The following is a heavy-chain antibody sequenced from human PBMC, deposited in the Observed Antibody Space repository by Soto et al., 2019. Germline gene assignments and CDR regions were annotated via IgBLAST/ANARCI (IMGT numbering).Heavy chain of an antibody. D-gene: IGHD3-22*01. CDR2: IYYGGNT. J-gene: IGHJ4*02. Sequence: QLQLQESGPGLVEPSETLSLTCTVSGGSISSSGHYWGWIRQSPRKGLEWIGRIYYGGNTYYNPSPKRRITITADTSKNELSLKLITVTAADTAVYYCARHWGGQCYESVCPPSYVGYWGQGTLVTVSS. V-gene: IGHV4-39*01. CDR3: ARHWGGQCYESVCPPSYVGY. CDR1: GGSISSSGHY.